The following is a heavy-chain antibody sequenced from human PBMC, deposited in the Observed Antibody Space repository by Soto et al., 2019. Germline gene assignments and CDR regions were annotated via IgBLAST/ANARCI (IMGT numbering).Heavy chain of an antibody. CDR3: EAFAYGDT. CDR2: INAGNGNT. J-gene: IGHJ5*02. V-gene: IGHV1-3*01. CDR1: GYTFTSYA. D-gene: IGHD4-17*01. Sequence: QVQLVQSGAEVKKPGASVKVSCKTSGYTFTSYAVHWARQAPGQRLEWMGWINAGNGNTEYSQKFQGRVTFTRDTPATTANRERSALRPDDTAFYSCEAFAYGDTWARGPLVPVPP.